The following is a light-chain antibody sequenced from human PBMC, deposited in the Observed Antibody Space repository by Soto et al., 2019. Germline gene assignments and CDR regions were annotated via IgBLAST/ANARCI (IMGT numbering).Light chain of an antibody. CDR3: TSYTTTSAVI. J-gene: IGLJ2*01. V-gene: IGLV2-14*01. CDR2: EVS. Sequence: QSALSQPASVSGTPGQSITISCTGTSSDIGRYNYVSWYQQHPGMAPQLLIYEVSDRPSGVSNRFSGSKSGNTASLTISGLQAEDEADYFCTSYTTTSAVIFGGGTQVTVL. CDR1: SSDIGRYNY.